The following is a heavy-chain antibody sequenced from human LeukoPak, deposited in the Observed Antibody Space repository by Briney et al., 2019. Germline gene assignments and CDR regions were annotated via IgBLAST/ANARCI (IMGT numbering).Heavy chain of an antibody. CDR3: ARDKEVVVVPAYYYYYMDV. CDR1: GYTFTSYY. V-gene: IGHV1-46*01. D-gene: IGHD2-2*01. J-gene: IGHJ6*03. CDR2: INHSGGST. Sequence: ASVKVSCKASGYTFTSYYMHWVRQAPGQGLEWMGIINHSGGSTSYAQKFQGRVTMTRDTSTSTVYMELSSLRAEDTAVYYCARDKEVVVVPAYYYYYMDVWGKGTTVTISS.